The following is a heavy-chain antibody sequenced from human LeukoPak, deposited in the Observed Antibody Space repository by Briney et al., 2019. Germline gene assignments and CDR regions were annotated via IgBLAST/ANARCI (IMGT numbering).Heavy chain of an antibody. Sequence: GGSLRLSCAASGFTFSDYYMSWIRQAPGKGLEWVSYISSSGSTIYYADSVKGRFTISRDNAKNSLYLQMNSLRAEDTAVYYCAREGGYYYDSSGYFPDAFDIWGQGTMVTVSS. CDR1: GFTFSDYY. D-gene: IGHD3-22*01. J-gene: IGHJ3*02. CDR3: AREGGYYYDSSGYFPDAFDI. V-gene: IGHV3-11*04. CDR2: ISSSGSTI.